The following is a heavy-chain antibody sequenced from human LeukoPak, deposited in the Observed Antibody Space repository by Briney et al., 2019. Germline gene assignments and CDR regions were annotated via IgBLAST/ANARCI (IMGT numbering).Heavy chain of an antibody. V-gene: IGHV4-39*01. CDR3: AGHDGRGGNTMGALDS. J-gene: IGHJ4*02. D-gene: IGHD2-2*01. CDR1: GGSFNSGSHH. Sequence: PSETLSLTCTVSGGSFNSGSHHWGWFRQSPGKGLEWIGSLYYSRTTYCNPSLNSRVTISVVTSKNQFSLQLNSVTAADTAVYYCAGHDGRGGNTMGALDSWGQGSLVTVSS. CDR2: LYYSRTT.